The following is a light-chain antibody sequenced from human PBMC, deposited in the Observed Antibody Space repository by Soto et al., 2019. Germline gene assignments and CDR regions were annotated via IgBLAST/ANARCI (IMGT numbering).Light chain of an antibody. CDR3: TSYAGTYSFFYV. CDR2: EVS. CDR1: SSDVGAYNY. V-gene: IGLV2-8*01. Sequence: QSALTQPPSASGSPGQSVTISCTGTSSDVGAYNYVSWYQQLPGKAPKLIIYEVSKRPSGVPDRFSGSKSGNTAPLTVSGLQAEDEADYYCTSYAGTYSFFYVFGTGTKATVL. J-gene: IGLJ1*01.